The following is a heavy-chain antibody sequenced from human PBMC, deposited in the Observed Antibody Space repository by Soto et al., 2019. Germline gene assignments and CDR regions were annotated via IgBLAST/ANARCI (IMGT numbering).Heavy chain of an antibody. V-gene: IGHV3-7*04. J-gene: IGHJ4*02. D-gene: IGHD6-13*01. CDR1: GFTFSSDR. Sequence: EVQLVESGGGLVQPGGSLRLSCAASGFTFSSDRMSWVRQAPGKGLEWVANIKQDGSEKYYVYSVKGRFTISRDNAKNSLYLQMNSLRAEDTAVYYCARGSSAADWGQGTLVTVSS. CDR2: IKQDGSEK. CDR3: ARGSSAAD.